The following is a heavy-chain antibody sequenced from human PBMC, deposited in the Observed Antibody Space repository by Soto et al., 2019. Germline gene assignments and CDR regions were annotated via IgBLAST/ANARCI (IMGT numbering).Heavy chain of an antibody. Sequence: QVQLVQSGAEVKKPGSSVKVSCKASGDTFSTYTITWVRQAPGQGLEWMGGIIPRSGTSNYAQKFQGRVTITADESTSTAXXXLXXLCSEDTAVSCCARGGLVLSLGTINSDHYYDAMDVWGQGTTVTVSS. CDR1: GDTFSTYT. CDR3: ARGGLVLSLGTINSDHYYDAMDV. V-gene: IGHV1-69*12. CDR2: IIPRSGTS. J-gene: IGHJ6*02. D-gene: IGHD3-16*01.